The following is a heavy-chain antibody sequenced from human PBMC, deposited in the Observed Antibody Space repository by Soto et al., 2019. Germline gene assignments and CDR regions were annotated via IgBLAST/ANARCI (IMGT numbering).Heavy chain of an antibody. Sequence: GGSLRLSCAASGFTFSNAWMNWVRQAPGKGLEWVGRIKSKTDGGTTDYAAPVKGRFTISRDDSKNTLYLQMNSLKTEDTAVYYCTTELDYGDYADYYYYGMDVWGQGTTVTVSS. D-gene: IGHD4-17*01. CDR3: TTELDYGDYADYYYYGMDV. J-gene: IGHJ6*02. CDR1: GFTFSNAW. V-gene: IGHV3-15*07. CDR2: IKSKTDGGTT.